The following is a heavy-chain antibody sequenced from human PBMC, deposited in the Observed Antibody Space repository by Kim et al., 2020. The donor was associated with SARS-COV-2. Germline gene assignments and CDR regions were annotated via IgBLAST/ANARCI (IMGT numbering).Heavy chain of an antibody. J-gene: IGHJ6*02. CDR2: FDPEDGET. D-gene: IGHD1-26*01. Sequence: ASVKVSCKVSGYSLSELSMHWVRQAPGKGLEWMGGFDPEDGETIYAQKFQGRVTMTEDTSTDTAYMELSSLRFEDTAVYYCATAFVVSSQGPTVGRTAFYYYCGMNVWGQGTTVTVSS. V-gene: IGHV1-24*01. CDR3: ATAFVVSSQGPTVGRTAFYYYCGMNV. CDR1: GYSLSELS.